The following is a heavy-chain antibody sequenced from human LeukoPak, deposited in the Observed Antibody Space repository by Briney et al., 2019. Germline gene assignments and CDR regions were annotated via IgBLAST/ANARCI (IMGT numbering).Heavy chain of an antibody. D-gene: IGHD1-14*01. J-gene: IGHJ3*02. V-gene: IGHV4-61*02. CDR1: GGSISSSSYY. CDR2: IYTSGST. CDR3: ARGVSGILDVFDI. Sequence: SETLSLTCTVSGGSISSSSYYWSWIRQPAGKGLEWIGRIYTSGSTNYNPSLKSRVTISVDTSKNQFSLKLNSVTAADTAVYYCARGVSGILDVFDIWGQGTMVTVSS.